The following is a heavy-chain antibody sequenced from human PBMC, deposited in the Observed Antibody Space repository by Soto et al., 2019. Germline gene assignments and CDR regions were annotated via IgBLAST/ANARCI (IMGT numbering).Heavy chain of an antibody. Sequence: SETLSLTCTVSGGSISTYYWSWIRQPAGKGPEWIGRVFSTGSTDYNPSLNSRASMSFDTSKNQFSLNLRSVTAADTAVYYCMRSYPSTLPYYFDFWGQGFLVTVAS. CDR1: GGSISTYY. V-gene: IGHV4-4*07. J-gene: IGHJ4*02. D-gene: IGHD3-16*02. CDR2: VFSTGST. CDR3: MRSYPSTLPYYFDF.